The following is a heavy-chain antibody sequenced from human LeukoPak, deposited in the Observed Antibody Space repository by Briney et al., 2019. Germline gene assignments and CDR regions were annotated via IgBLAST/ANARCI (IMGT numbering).Heavy chain of an antibody. CDR1: GYTFTSYG. J-gene: IGHJ4*02. V-gene: IGHV1-18*01. Sequence: ASVKVSCKASGYTFTSYGISWVRQAPGQGLEWMGWISPYNGNTDYSQKLQGRVTMTTDTPTSTAYMELSSLRSEDTAVYYCARGAHYYDSSGYLTTPYYFDYWGQGTLVTVSS. CDR2: ISPYNGNT. CDR3: ARGAHYYDSSGYLTTPYYFDY. D-gene: IGHD3-22*01.